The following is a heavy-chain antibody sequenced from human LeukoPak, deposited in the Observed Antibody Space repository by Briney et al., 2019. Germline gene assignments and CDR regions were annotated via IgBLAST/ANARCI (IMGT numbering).Heavy chain of an antibody. CDR1: GGSISTTNYY. CDR2: IYYSGST. Sequence: PSETLSLTCTVSGGSISTTNYYWGWIRQPPGKGLEWIGSIYYSGSTYYNPSLKSRVTISVDTSKNQFSLKLSSVTAADTAVYYCARWYSGSLDAFDIWGQGTMVTVSS. J-gene: IGHJ3*02. V-gene: IGHV4-39*07. D-gene: IGHD1-26*01. CDR3: ARWYSGSLDAFDI.